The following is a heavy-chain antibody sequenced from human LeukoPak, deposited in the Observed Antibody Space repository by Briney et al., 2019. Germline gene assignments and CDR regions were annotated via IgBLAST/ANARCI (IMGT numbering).Heavy chain of an antibody. D-gene: IGHD3-10*01. Sequence: SETLSLTCTVSGGSISSYYWSWIRQPPGKGLEWIGYIYYSGSTNYNPSLKSRVTISVDTSKNQFSLKLSSVTAADTAVYYCARFTGFGESMTGFDPWGQGTLVTVSS. CDR2: IYYSGST. CDR3: ARFTGFGESMTGFDP. J-gene: IGHJ5*02. V-gene: IGHV4-59*08. CDR1: GGSISSYY.